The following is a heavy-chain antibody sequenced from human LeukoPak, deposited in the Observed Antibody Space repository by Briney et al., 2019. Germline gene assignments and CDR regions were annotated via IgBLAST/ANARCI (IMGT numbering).Heavy chain of an antibody. CDR2: ISSSGGGT. CDR1: GFTFSSYG. CDR3: AKDLGYYGFQEYYFDY. Sequence: GGSLRLSCAASGFTFSSYGMSWVRQAPGKGLEWVSSISSSGGGTYFADSVKGRFTISRDNSKNTLYLQMNSLRADDTAVYYCAKDLGYYGFQEYYFDYWGQGTLVTVSS. J-gene: IGHJ4*02. V-gene: IGHV3-23*01. D-gene: IGHD3-10*01.